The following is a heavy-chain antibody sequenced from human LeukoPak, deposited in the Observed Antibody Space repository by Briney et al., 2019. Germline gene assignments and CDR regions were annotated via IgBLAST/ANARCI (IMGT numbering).Heavy chain of an antibody. CDR3: ARRIVATRNYYYYYMDV. V-gene: IGHV3-20*04. CDR1: GFTFDDYG. J-gene: IGHJ6*03. Sequence: PGGSLRLSCAASGFTFDDYGMSGVRQARGKGLEWGTGNNWKGGSTVYADSVKGRSTISRDNTKNSLYLKMNSLRAEDTALYYCARRIVATRNYYYYYMDVWGKGTTVTVSS. CDR2: NNWKGGST. D-gene: IGHD5-12*01.